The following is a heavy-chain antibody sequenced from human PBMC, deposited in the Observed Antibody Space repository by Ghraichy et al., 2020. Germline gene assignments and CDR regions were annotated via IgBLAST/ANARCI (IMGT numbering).Heavy chain of an antibody. Sequence: SETLSLTCTVSGDSISNYYWSWIRQPPGKGLEWIGYIYTSGSTNYNPSLKSRVSMSLDTSKNQFSLRLSSVTAADTAVYYCARRSPGYYFDYWGQGTLVTVSS. V-gene: IGHV4-4*09. J-gene: IGHJ4*02. CDR2: IYTSGST. CDR3: ARRSPGYYFDY. CDR1: GDSISNYY. D-gene: IGHD3-22*01.